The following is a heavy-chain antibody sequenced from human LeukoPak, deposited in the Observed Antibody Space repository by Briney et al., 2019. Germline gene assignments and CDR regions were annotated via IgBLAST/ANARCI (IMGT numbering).Heavy chain of an antibody. CDR2: IYYRGST. V-gene: IGHV4-39*01. Sequence: SETLSLTCTVSGGSISSGSYYWGWIRQPPGKGPEWIGSIYYRGSTYYNPSLKSRLTISVATSKNQFSLKLSSVTAADTAVYYCARHDVDIVATSVNWFDPWGQGTLVTVSS. D-gene: IGHD5-12*01. CDR1: GGSISSGSYY. CDR3: ARHDVDIVATSVNWFDP. J-gene: IGHJ5*02.